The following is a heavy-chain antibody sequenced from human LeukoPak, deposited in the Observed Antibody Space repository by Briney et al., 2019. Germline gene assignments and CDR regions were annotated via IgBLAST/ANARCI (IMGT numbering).Heavy chain of an antibody. CDR2: ISSNSSYI. J-gene: IGHJ4*02. V-gene: IGHV3-21*01. Sequence: GGSLRLSCAASGFTFSSYSMNWVRQAPGKGLEWVSSISSNSSYIYYADSVKGRFTISRDNAKNSLYLQMNSLRAEDTAAYYCARDRSSSSWYIEGFDYWGQGTLVTVSS. CDR3: ARDRSSSSWYIEGFDY. CDR1: GFTFSSYS. D-gene: IGHD6-13*01.